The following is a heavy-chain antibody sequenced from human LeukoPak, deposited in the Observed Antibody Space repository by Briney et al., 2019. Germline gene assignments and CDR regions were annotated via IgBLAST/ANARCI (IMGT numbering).Heavy chain of an antibody. Sequence: ASETLSLTCTVSGGSISSYYWSWIRQPPGKGLEWIGYIYYSGSTNYNPSLKSRVTISVDTSKNQFSLKLSSVTAADTAVYYCARGGYSYGYLTPYFDYWGQGTLVTVSS. CDR3: ARGGYSYGYLTPYFDY. CDR2: IYYSGST. CDR1: GGSISSYY. J-gene: IGHJ4*02. V-gene: IGHV4-59*01. D-gene: IGHD5-18*01.